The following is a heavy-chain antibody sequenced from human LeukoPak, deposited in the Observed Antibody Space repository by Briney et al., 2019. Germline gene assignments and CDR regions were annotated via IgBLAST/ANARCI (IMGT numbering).Heavy chain of an antibody. CDR3: ARDLEIGDSSSWYLDY. Sequence: KAGGSLRLSCAASGFTFSSYSMNWVRQAPGKELEWVSSISSSSSYIYYADSVKGRFTISRDNAKNSLYLQMNSLRAEDTAVYYCARDLEIGDSSSWYLDYWGQGTLVTVSS. J-gene: IGHJ4*02. V-gene: IGHV3-21*01. CDR2: ISSSSSYI. CDR1: GFTFSSYS. D-gene: IGHD6-13*01.